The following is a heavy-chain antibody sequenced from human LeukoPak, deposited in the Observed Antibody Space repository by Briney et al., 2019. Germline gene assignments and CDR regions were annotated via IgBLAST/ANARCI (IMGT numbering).Heavy chain of an antibody. CDR1: GGSISSSSYY. CDR2: IYYSGST. Sequence: SETLSLTCTVSGGSISSSSYYWGWIRQPPGKGLEWIGSIYYSGSTHYNPSLKSRVTISVDTSKNQFSLKLSSVTAADTAVYYCATVGSYGSGSRYYFDYWGQGTLVTVSS. V-gene: IGHV4-39*07. J-gene: IGHJ4*02. CDR3: ATVGSYGSGSRYYFDY. D-gene: IGHD3-10*01.